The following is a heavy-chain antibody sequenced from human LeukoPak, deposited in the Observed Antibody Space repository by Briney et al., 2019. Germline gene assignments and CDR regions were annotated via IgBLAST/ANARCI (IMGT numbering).Heavy chain of an antibody. V-gene: IGHV3-21*01. CDR1: GGSISSSS. Sequence: PSETLSLTCTVSGGSISSSSYYWGWIRQAPGKGLEWVSSISSSSSYIYYADSVKGRFTISRDNAKNSLYLQMNSLRAEDTAVYYCARVRRYVLRFLEPSYYSDYWGQGTLVTVSS. CDR3: ARVRRYVLRFLEPSYYSDY. J-gene: IGHJ4*02. CDR2: ISSSSSYI. D-gene: IGHD3-3*01.